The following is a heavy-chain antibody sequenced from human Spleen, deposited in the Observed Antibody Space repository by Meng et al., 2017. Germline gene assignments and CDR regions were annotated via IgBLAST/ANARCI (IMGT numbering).Heavy chain of an antibody. CDR1: GYSISSGYY. J-gene: IGHJ3*02. CDR2: IYHSGST. D-gene: IGHD3-22*01. CDR3: ARAFDYYDSSGYRVDAFDI. Sequence: SETLSLTCTVSGYSISSGYYWGWIRQPPGKGLEWIGSIYHSGSTYYNPSLKSRVTISVDTSKNQFSLKLSSVTAADTAVYYCARAFDYYDSSGYRVDAFDIWGQGTMVTFSS. V-gene: IGHV4-38-2*02.